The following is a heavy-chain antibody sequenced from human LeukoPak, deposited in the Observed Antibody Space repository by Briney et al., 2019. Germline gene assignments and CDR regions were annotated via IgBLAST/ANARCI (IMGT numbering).Heavy chain of an antibody. CDR3: ATLTVASPFDY. CDR1: GFTFSHFG. D-gene: IGHD5-12*01. V-gene: IGHV3-33*01. CDR2: IWSDATNQ. J-gene: IGHJ4*02. Sequence: GTSLRLSCEASGFTFSHFGMHWVRQAPGKGLEWVAVIWSDATNQYYGDSVKGRFTISRDNFKKTVSLQMDSLRAEDTAVYYCATLTVASPFDYWGQGALVTVSS.